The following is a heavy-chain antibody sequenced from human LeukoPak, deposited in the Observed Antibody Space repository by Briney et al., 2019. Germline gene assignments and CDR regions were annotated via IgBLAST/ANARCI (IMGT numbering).Heavy chain of an antibody. CDR2: INHSGST. Sequence: PSETLSLTCAVYGGSFSGYYWSWIRQPPGKGLEWIGEINHSGSTNYNPSLKSRVTISVDTSKNQSSLKLSSVTAADTAVYYCARDFNLSNYVRWFDPWGQGTLVTVSS. V-gene: IGHV4-34*01. J-gene: IGHJ5*02. CDR3: ARDFNLSNYVRWFDP. CDR1: GGSFSGYY. D-gene: IGHD4-11*01.